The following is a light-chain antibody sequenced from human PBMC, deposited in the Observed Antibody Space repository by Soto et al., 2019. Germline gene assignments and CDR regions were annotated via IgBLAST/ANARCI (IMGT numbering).Light chain of an antibody. CDR2: AVS. Sequence: EILMTQCPATLSGSPGERATLSCRASQSVSSDLAWYQQKPGQAPRLLMYAVSTRPTGIPARFSGSGSGTEFTVPINSVKSDDYAGYYSKPYHTWPWPFGPGTKRDIK. V-gene: IGKV3-15*01. CDR3: KPYHTWPWP. J-gene: IGKJ1*01. CDR1: QSVSSD.